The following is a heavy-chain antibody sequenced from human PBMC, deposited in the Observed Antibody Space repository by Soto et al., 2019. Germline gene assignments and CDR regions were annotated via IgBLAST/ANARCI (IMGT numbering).Heavy chain of an antibody. CDR2: IVVGSGNT. D-gene: IGHD3-22*01. CDR3: AAETYDSIGYYWGSRAFDI. CDR1: GFTFTSSA. J-gene: IGHJ3*02. V-gene: IGHV1-58*01. Sequence: QMQLVQSGPEVKKPGTSVKVSCKASGFTFTSSAVQWVRQARGQRLEWIGWIVVGSGNTNYAQKFQERVTITRDMSTSTAYMELSSLRSEDTAVYYCAAETYDSIGYYWGSRAFDIWGQGTMVTVSS.